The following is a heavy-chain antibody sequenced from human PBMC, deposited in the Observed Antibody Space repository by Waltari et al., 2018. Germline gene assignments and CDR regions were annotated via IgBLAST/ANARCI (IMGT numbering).Heavy chain of an antibody. D-gene: IGHD3-10*01. CDR3: ARDQGRLLWFGELTNWFDP. CDR2: INPNSGGT. J-gene: IGHJ5*02. Sequence: QVQLVQSGAEVKKPGASVKVSCKASGYTFTGYYMHWVRQAPGQGLEWMGWINPNSGGTNYAQKFQVRVTMNRDTSISTAYMELSRLRSDDTAVYYCARDQGRLLWFGELTNWFDPWGQGTLVTVSS. V-gene: IGHV1-2*02. CDR1: GYTFTGYY.